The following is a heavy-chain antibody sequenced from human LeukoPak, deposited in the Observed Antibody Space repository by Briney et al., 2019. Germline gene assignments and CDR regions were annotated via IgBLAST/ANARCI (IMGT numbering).Heavy chain of an antibody. CDR3: ARDGVATNDC. Sequence: GGSLRLSYAASGFPSRNYAMQWVRQAPGEGLEYVSGISSNGGTTVYANSVKARSTISRDNSKNTLYLQMGSLRAEDMAVYYCARDGVATNDCWGQGTLVTVSS. CDR2: ISSNGGTT. CDR1: GFPSRNYA. J-gene: IGHJ4*02. D-gene: IGHD5-24*01. V-gene: IGHV3-64*01.